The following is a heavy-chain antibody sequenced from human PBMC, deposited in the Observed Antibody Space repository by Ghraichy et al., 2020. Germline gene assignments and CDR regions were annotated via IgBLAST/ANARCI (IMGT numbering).Heavy chain of an antibody. CDR3: VRGHDPIVMGTFDY. CDR1: GFTFSNYA. D-gene: IGHD2/OR15-2a*01. V-gene: IGHV3-64*01. Sequence: GGSLRLSCAASGFTFSNYAMHWVRQAPGKGLEYVSAISINGGSTYYANSVKGRFTISRDNSRNTLYLQMGSLRTEDMAVYYCVRGHDPIVMGTFDYWGQGTLVAVDS. CDR2: ISINGGST. J-gene: IGHJ4*02.